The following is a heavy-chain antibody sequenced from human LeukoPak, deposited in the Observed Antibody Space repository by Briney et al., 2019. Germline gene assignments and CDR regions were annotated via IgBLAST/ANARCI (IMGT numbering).Heavy chain of an antibody. CDR3: ARDANYYGSGSYCGY. J-gene: IGHJ4*02. Sequence: GGSLRLSCAASGFTFSSYAMSWVRQAPGKGLEWVSAIGGSGGSTYYADSVKGRFTISRDNAKNSLYLQMNSLRAEDTAVYYCARDANYYGSGSYCGYWGQGTLVTVSS. V-gene: IGHV3-23*01. CDR1: GFTFSSYA. CDR2: IGGSGGST. D-gene: IGHD3-10*01.